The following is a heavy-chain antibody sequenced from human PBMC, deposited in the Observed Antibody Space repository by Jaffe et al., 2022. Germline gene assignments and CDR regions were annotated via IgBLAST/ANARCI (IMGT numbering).Heavy chain of an antibody. CDR1: GYTFTSYY. J-gene: IGHJ4*02. V-gene: IGHV1-46*01. CDR2: INPSGGST. Sequence: QVQLVQSGAEVKKPGASVKVSCKASGYTFTSYYMHWVRQAPGQGLEWMGIINPSGGSTSYAQKFQGRVTMTRDTSTSTVYMELSSLRSEDTAVYYCARSYYYGSGSSPFLFDYWGQGTLVTVSS. CDR3: ARSYYYGSGSSPFLFDY. D-gene: IGHD3-10*01.